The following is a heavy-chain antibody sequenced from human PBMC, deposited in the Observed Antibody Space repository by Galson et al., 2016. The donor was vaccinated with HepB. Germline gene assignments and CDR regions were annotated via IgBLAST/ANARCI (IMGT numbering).Heavy chain of an antibody. D-gene: IGHD6-13*01. V-gene: IGHV3-64D*06. CDR2: ITTNGDDT. CDR3: VKSNLAAPGGFYGMDA. Sequence: SLRLSCAASGFSFSSYPMHWVRQAPGKGLEYVSGITTNGDDTKYADSVKGRFTIFRDNSKNTLYLQMRSLRAEDTAVYYCVKSNLAAPGGFYGMDAWGQGTTVTVPS. CDR1: GFSFSSYP. J-gene: IGHJ6*02.